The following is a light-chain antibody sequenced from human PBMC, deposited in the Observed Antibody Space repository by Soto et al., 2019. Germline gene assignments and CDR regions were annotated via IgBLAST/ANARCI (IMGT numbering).Light chain of an antibody. CDR2: AAS. Sequence: DIQLTQSPSFLSASVGDRVTITCRAMQGINNYLGWYQQKPGKAPKLLFYAASTLQSGVPSIFSGSGSGTEFTLTISSLQPVYFATYYCQQLNSYPITVGPGTKVDI. CDR3: QQLNSYPIT. J-gene: IGKJ3*01. CDR1: QGINNY. V-gene: IGKV1-9*01.